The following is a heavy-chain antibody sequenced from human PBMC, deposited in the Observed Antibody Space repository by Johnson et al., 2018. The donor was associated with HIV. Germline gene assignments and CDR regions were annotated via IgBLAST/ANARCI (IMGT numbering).Heavy chain of an antibody. CDR2: ISYDGSNK. D-gene: IGHD4/OR15-4a*01. CDR1: GLSFSNFG. V-gene: IGHV3-30*18. Sequence: QVQLVESGGGVVQPGKSLTLSCVGSGLSFSNFGIHWVRQAPGKGPEWVAVISYDGSNKFYADSVKGRFTISRDNSKNTVYLQMNSLRVEDTAVYYCAKSPGKDHGGNSGGFDIWGQGTMVTVSS. CDR3: AKSPGKDHGGNSGGFDI. J-gene: IGHJ3*02.